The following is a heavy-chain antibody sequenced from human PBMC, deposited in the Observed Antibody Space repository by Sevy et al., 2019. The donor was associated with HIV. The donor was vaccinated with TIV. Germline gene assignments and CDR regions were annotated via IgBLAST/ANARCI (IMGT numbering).Heavy chain of an antibody. D-gene: IGHD4-17*01. J-gene: IGHJ5*02. CDR2: ISYDGSNK. Sequence: GGSLRLSCAASGVTFSSYAMHWVRQAPGKGLEWVAVISYDGSNKYYAESVKGRFTISRDNSKKTVYLQMNSLRVEDTAVYYCARDQHDYAGNIRTGWFDPWGQGALVTVSS. V-gene: IGHV3-30-3*01. CDR3: ARDQHDYAGNIRTGWFDP. CDR1: GVTFSSYA.